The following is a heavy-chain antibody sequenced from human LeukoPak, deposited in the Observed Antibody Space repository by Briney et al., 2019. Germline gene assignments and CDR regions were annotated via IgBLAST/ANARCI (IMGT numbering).Heavy chain of an antibody. Sequence: GGSLRLSCAASGFTLSSNYMSWVRQAPGKGLEWVSVISSADTTYYADSVKGRFTISRDNSKNTVYLQMNSLRAEDTAMYYCARDPVQWPRKGAFDIWGQGTMVTVSS. J-gene: IGHJ3*02. CDR3: ARDPVQWPRKGAFDI. CDR2: ISSADTT. CDR1: GFTLSSNY. V-gene: IGHV3-53*01. D-gene: IGHD6-19*01.